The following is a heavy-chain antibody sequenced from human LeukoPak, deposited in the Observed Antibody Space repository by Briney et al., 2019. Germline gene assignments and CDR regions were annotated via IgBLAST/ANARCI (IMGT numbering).Heavy chain of an antibody. CDR1: GFTFSDYY. D-gene: IGHD5-24*01. Sequence: GGSLRLSCAASGFTFSDYYMSWIRQAPGKGLEWVSYISSSGSTIYYADSVKGRFTISRDNAKNSLYLQMNGLRAEDTAVYYCARAGVEMATTRGWYYFDYWGQGTLVTVSS. CDR3: ARAGVEMATTRGWYYFDY. J-gene: IGHJ4*02. CDR2: ISSSGSTI. V-gene: IGHV3-11*01.